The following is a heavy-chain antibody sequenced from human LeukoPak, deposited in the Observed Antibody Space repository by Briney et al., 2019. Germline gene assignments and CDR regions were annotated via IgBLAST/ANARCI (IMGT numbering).Heavy chain of an antibody. D-gene: IGHD3-10*01. CDR1: GYTFTSYA. V-gene: IGHV7-4-1*02. J-gene: IGHJ4*02. CDR3: ARGRRFTMVRGVISYYFDY. CDR2: INTNTGNP. Sequence: ASVKVSCKASGYTFTSYAMNWVRHAPGQGLEWMGWINTNTGNPTYAQGFTGRFVFSLDTSVSTAYLQISSLKAEDTAVYYCARGRRFTMVRGVISYYFDYWGQGTLVTVSS.